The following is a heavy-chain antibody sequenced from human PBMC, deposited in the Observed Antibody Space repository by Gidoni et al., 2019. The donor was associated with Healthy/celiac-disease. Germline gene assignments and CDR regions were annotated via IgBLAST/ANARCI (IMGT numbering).Heavy chain of an antibody. V-gene: IGHV4-59*01. CDR1: GGSISSYY. Sequence: QVQLQESGPGLVKPSETLSLTCTVSGGSISSYYWSWIRQPPGKGLEWIGYIYYSGSTNYNPSLKSRVTISVDTSKNQFSLKLSSVTAADTAVYYCARGTPEIWFDPWGQGTLVTVSS. CDR2: IYYSGST. CDR3: ARGTPEIWFDP. J-gene: IGHJ5*02.